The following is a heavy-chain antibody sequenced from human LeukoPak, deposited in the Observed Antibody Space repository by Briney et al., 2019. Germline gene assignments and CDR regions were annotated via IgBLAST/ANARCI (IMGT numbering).Heavy chain of an antibody. J-gene: IGHJ4*02. V-gene: IGHV4-59*01. CDR1: GGSFSGYY. CDR3: ARFSFSSSDFDY. D-gene: IGHD6-13*01. Sequence: SETLSLTCAVYGGSFSGYYWNWIRQPPGKGLEWIGYIYYSGSTNYNPSLKSRVTISVDTSKNQFSLKLTSVTAADTAVYYCARFSFSSSDFDYWGQGNPGHRLL. CDR2: IYYSGST.